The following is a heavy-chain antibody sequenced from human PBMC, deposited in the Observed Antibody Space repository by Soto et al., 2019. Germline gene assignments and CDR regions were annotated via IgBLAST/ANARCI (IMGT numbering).Heavy chain of an antibody. CDR3: SRQASDFWSDKPQYYMDV. J-gene: IGHJ6*03. CDR1: GFTFSGSA. Sequence: EVQLVESGGGLVQPGGSLKLSCAASGFTFSGSAMHWVRQASGKGLEWVGRIRSKGNNYATAYGASLKGRFTISRDDSKNTAYLQMNSLNTEDTAVYYCSRQASDFWSDKPQYYMDVWGKGTTVTVSS. CDR2: IRSKGNNYAT. D-gene: IGHD3-3*01. V-gene: IGHV3-73*01.